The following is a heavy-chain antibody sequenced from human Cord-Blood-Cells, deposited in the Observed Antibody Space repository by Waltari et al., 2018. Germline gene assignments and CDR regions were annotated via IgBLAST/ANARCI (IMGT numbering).Heavy chain of an antibody. Sequence: QLQLQASGPGLVKPSETLSLTCTVSGGSISSSSYYWGWIRQHPGKGLEWIGSIYYSGSTYYNPSLKSRVTISVDTSKNQFSLKLSSVTAADTAVYYCASSFGSGSYYWYFDLWGRGTLVTVSS. V-gene: IGHV4-39*01. CDR3: ASSFGSGSYYWYFDL. CDR1: GGSISSSSYY. D-gene: IGHD3-10*01. J-gene: IGHJ2*01. CDR2: IYYSGST.